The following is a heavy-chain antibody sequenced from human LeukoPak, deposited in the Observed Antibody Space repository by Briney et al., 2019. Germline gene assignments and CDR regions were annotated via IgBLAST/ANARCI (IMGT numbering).Heavy chain of an antibody. D-gene: IGHD5-18*01. Sequence: QPGGSLRLSCAASGFTFSSYAMHWVRQAPGKGLEWVAVTSYDGSNKYYADSVKGRFTISRDNSQNTLYLQMNSLRTEDTAVYYCARGYSYGRVRYGMDVWGQGTTVTVSS. V-gene: IGHV3-30*04. CDR3: ARGYSYGRVRYGMDV. J-gene: IGHJ6*02. CDR1: GFTFSSYA. CDR2: TSYDGSNK.